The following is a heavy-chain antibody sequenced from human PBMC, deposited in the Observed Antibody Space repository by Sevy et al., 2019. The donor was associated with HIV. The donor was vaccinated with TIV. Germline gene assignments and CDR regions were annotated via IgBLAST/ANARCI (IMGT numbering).Heavy chain of an antibody. J-gene: IGHJ4*02. V-gene: IGHV3-21*01. CDR2: ISRSRVYI. D-gene: IGHD3-22*01. CDR3: ARGSSDLEGDY. CDR1: GFTFTSYS. Sequence: GGSLRLSCAASGFTFTSYSMNWVRQAPGKGLEWVSSISRSRVYIYYADSVKGPFTISRDNTKNSLFLQMNSLRAEDTAVYYCARGSSDLEGDYWGQGTLVTVSS.